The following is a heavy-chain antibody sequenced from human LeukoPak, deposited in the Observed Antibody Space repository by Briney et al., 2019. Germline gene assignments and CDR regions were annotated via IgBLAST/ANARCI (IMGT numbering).Heavy chain of an antibody. V-gene: IGHV3-7*04. CDR2: IHQDRNEK. Sequence: GGSLRLCCAASGFTFSTYWMSWVRQAPGKGLEWVANIHQDRNEKYYVDAVKGRFTISRDNAKNSLYLQMNSLRVEDTAVYYCARGDDFSGDYWGQGTLVTVSS. CDR3: ARGDDFSGDY. J-gene: IGHJ4*02. CDR1: GFTFSTYW. D-gene: IGHD1-1*01.